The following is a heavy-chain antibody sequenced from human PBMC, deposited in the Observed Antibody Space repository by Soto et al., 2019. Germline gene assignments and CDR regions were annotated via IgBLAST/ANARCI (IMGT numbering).Heavy chain of an antibody. V-gene: IGHV4-34*01. CDR1: CGSFSGYY. CDR3: ARRSNPYYYGSGSYYKNNWFDP. J-gene: IGHJ5*02. CDR2: INHSGST. Sequence: SETLSLTCAFYCGSFSGYYWSWIRQPPGKGLEWIGEINHSGSTNYNPSLKSRVTISVDTSKNQFSLKLSSVTAADTAVYYCARRSNPYYYGSGSYYKNNWFDPWGQGTLVTVSS. D-gene: IGHD3-10*01.